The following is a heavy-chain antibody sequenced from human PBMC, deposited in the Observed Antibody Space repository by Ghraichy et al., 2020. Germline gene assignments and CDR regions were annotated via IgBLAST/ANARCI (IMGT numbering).Heavy chain of an antibody. D-gene: IGHD6-19*01. Sequence: SLTCTVSGGSISSFYWSWIRQPPGKGLEWIGYIYYSGSTNYNPSLKSRVTISVDTSKNQFSLKLSSVTAADTAVYYCARGVQWGIAVAGTRYYGMDVWGQGTTVTVSS. CDR3: ARGVQWGIAVAGTRYYGMDV. CDR1: GGSISSFY. V-gene: IGHV4-59*01. J-gene: IGHJ6*02. CDR2: IYYSGST.